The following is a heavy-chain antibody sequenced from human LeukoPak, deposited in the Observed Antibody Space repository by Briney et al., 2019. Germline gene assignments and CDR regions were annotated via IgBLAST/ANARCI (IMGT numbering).Heavy chain of an antibody. CDR2: IIPIFGTA. Sequence: SVKVSCKASGGTFSSYAISWVRQAPGQGLEWMGRIIPIFGTANYAQKFPGRVTITADKSTSTAYMELSSLRSEDTAVYYCARWGWRDDSSGSNGAFDIWGQGTMVTVSS. J-gene: IGHJ3*02. CDR3: ARWGWRDDSSGSNGAFDI. CDR1: GGTFSSYA. V-gene: IGHV1-69*06. D-gene: IGHD3-22*01.